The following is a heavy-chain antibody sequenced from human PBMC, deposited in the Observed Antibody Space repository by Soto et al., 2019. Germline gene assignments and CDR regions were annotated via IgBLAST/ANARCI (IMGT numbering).Heavy chain of an antibody. CDR2: TYYRSKWYN. Sequence: QTLSLTCPITGGIVCSNSAAWNWIRQSPSRGLEWLGRTYYRSKWYNDYAVSVKSRITINPDTSKNQFSLQLNYVTPEDTAVYYCERDSGAARLYNWFDPWGQGTLVTVSS. D-gene: IGHD6-6*01. CDR1: GGIVCSNSAA. CDR3: ERDSGAARLYNWFDP. J-gene: IGHJ5*01. V-gene: IGHV6-1*01.